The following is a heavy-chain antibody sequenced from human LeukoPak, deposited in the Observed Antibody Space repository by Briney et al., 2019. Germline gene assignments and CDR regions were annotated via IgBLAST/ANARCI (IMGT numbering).Heavy chain of an antibody. CDR3: ARSMTTVTTRFFDL. D-gene: IGHD4-17*01. CDR1: GFTFDDYG. Sequence: GGSLRLSCAASGFTFDDYGMIWVRHAPGKGLEWVSYITWNGVGTAYADSMKGRFTVSRDNVKNSLFLQMDSLRAEDTALYYCARSMTTVTTRFFDLWGRGTLVTVSS. CDR2: ITWNGVGT. V-gene: IGHV3-20*04. J-gene: IGHJ2*01.